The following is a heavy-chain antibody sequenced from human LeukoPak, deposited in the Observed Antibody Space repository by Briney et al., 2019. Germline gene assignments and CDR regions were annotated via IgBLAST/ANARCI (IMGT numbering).Heavy chain of an antibody. D-gene: IGHD3-9*01. CDR2: IYPDDSDT. CDR1: GYSFTNYW. V-gene: IGHV5-51*01. Sequence: GESLKISCKGSGYSFTNYWIGWVRQMRGKGLEWMGIIYPDDSDTRYSPSFQGQVTISADKSISTAYLQWSSLKASVTAMYFCARSEYYDIVTGSVWFDPWGQGTLVTVSS. J-gene: IGHJ5*02. CDR3: ARSEYYDIVTGSVWFDP.